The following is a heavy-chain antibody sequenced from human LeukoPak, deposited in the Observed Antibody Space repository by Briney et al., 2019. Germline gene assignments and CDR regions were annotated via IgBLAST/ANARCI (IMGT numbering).Heavy chain of an antibody. D-gene: IGHD5-24*01. CDR1: GGSISSYY. Sequence: SETLSLTCTVSGGSISSYYWSWIRQPPGKGLEWIGYIYYSGSTNYNPSLKSRVTISVDTSKNQFSLKLSSVTAADTAVYYCARCRDGYNYSFDYWGQGTLVTVSS. CDR3: ARCRDGYNYSFDY. V-gene: IGHV4-59*01. CDR2: IYYSGST. J-gene: IGHJ4*02.